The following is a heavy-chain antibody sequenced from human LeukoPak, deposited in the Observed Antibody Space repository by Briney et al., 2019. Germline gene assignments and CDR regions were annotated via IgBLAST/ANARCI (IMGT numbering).Heavy chain of an antibody. J-gene: IGHJ4*02. CDR2: ISGRGGRT. V-gene: IGHV3-23*01. Sequence: GGSLTLSCGASGFNFSSYAMRWVRQAPGKGLVWVSAISGRGGRTYYADSVKGRFNNSRDNSKYTVYLQLNSLRPEDTAVYNCTRRGGSGIIDYWGQGTLVTVSS. CDR1: GFNFSSYA. CDR3: TRRGGSGIIDY. D-gene: IGHD3-10*01.